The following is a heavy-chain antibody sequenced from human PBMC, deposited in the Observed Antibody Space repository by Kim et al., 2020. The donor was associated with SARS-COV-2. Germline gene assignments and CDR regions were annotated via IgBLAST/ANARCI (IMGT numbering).Heavy chain of an antibody. CDR3: AREEVVSDAFDI. D-gene: IGHD3-22*01. J-gene: IGHJ3*02. CDR1: GFTFSSYA. V-gene: IGHV3-30-3*01. CDR2: ISYDGSNK. Sequence: GGSLRLSCAASGFTFSSYAMHWVRQAPGKGLEWVAVISYDGSNKYYADSVKGRFTISRDNSKNTLYLQMNSLRAEDTAVYYCAREEVVSDAFDIWGQGT.